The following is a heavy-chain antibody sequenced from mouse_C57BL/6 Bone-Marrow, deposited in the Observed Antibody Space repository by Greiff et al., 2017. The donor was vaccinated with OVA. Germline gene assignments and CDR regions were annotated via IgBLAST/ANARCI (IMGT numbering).Heavy chain of an antibody. CDR2: IFPGSGST. CDR1: GYTFTDYY. Sequence: VQLQQSGPELVKPGASVKISCKASGYTFTDYYINWVKQRPGQGLEWIGWIFPGSGSTYYNEKFKGKATLTVDKSSSTAYMFLSSLTSEDSAVDFCARGSYGYPLFDYWGQGTTLTVSS. D-gene: IGHD2-2*01. J-gene: IGHJ2*01. V-gene: IGHV1-75*01. CDR3: ARGSYGYPLFDY.